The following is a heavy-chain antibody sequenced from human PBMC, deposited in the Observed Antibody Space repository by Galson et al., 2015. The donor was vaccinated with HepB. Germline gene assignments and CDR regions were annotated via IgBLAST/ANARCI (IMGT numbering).Heavy chain of an antibody. D-gene: IGHD1-26*01. J-gene: IGHJ4*02. V-gene: IGHV3-11*06. CDR3: ARSWVGATPFDY. Sequence: SLRLSCAASGFTFSDYYMSWIRQAPGKGLEWVSYISSSSSYTNYADSVKGRFTISRDNAKNSLYLQMNSLRAEDTAVYYCARSWVGATPFDYWGQGTLVTVSS. CDR1: GFTFSDYY. CDR2: ISSSSSYT.